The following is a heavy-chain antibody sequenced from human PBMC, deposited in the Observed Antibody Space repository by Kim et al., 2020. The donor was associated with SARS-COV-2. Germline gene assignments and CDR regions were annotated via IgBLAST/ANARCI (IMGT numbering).Heavy chain of an antibody. V-gene: IGHV1-3*01. CDR2: INAGNGNT. D-gene: IGHD1-7*01. CDR1: GYTFTSYA. Sequence: ASVKVSCKASGYTFTSYAMHWVRQAPGQRLEWMGWINAGNGNTKYSQKFQGRVTITRDTSASTAYMELSSLRSEDTAVYYCARALGQHNWNYYFDYWGQGTLVTVSS. J-gene: IGHJ4*02. CDR3: ARALGQHNWNYYFDY.